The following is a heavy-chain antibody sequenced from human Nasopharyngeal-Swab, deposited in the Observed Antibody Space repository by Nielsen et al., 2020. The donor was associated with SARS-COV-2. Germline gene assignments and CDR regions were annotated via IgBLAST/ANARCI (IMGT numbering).Heavy chain of an antibody. CDR1: GFTFSSYD. Sequence: GEFLKISCAASGFTFSSYDMHWIRQATGKGLEWVSTVDSDGGPYYPGSVKGRFTISRENAKNSLYLQMNSLRAGDTAVYYCARGSWCLYDSSGFCNYAVDVWGQGTTVTVSS. CDR3: ARGSWCLYDSSGFCNYAVDV. D-gene: IGHD3-22*01. V-gene: IGHV3-13*05. J-gene: IGHJ6*02. CDR2: VDSDGGP.